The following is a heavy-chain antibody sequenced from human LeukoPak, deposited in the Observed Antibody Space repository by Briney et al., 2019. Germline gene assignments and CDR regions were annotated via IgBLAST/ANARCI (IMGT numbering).Heavy chain of an antibody. Sequence: PSETLSLTCAVYGGSFSGYYWSWIRQPPGKGLEWTGEINHSGSTNYNPSLKSRVTISVDTSKNQFSLKLSSVTAADTAVYYCARGPLGDYEDYWGQGTLVTVSS. CDR1: GGSFSGYY. CDR3: ARGPLGDYEDY. D-gene: IGHD4-17*01. V-gene: IGHV4-34*01. J-gene: IGHJ4*02. CDR2: INHSGST.